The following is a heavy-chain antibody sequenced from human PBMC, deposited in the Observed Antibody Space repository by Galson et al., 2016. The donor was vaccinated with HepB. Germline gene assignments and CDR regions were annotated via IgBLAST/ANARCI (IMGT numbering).Heavy chain of an antibody. CDR1: GFTFDDYA. CDR3: ARVHMAAAGFVGMDV. CDR2: LNWKGGRT. J-gene: IGHJ6*02. D-gene: IGHD6-13*01. Sequence: SLRLSCAASGFTFDDYAMSWVRQAPGKGLEWVSGLNWKGGRTGYADSVKGRFTISRDNAKNSLYLQMNSLRAEDTALYHCARVHMAAAGFVGMDVWGQGTTVTVSS. V-gene: IGHV3-20*01.